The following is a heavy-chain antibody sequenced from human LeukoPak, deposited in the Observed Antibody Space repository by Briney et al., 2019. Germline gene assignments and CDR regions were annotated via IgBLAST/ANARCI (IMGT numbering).Heavy chain of an antibody. J-gene: IGHJ4*02. CDR3: ARDQCSGGSCFHPPY. D-gene: IGHD2-15*01. CDR1: GFTFSDYY. CDR2: ISSSGSAM. Sequence: GGSLRLSCAASGFTFSDYYMSWVRQAPGKGLEWVSYISSSGSAMYYADSVKGRFTIPRDNAKNSLYLQMNSLRAEDTAVYYCARDQCSGGSCFHPPYWGQGTLVTVSS. V-gene: IGHV3-11*04.